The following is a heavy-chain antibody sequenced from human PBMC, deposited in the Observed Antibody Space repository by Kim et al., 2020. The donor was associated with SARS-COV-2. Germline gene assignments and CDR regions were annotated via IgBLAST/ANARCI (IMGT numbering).Heavy chain of an antibody. D-gene: IGHD1-7*01. CDR3: AKANYGAYYYGMDV. CDR1: GFTFSSYA. CDR2: ISYDGSNK. J-gene: IGHJ6*02. V-gene: IGHV3-30*04. Sequence: GGSLRLSCAASGFTFSSYAMHWVRQAPGKGLEWVAVISYDGSNKYYADSVRGRLTISRDNSKNTLYLQMNSVRAEDTAVYYCAKANYGAYYYGMDVWGQGTTVTVSS.